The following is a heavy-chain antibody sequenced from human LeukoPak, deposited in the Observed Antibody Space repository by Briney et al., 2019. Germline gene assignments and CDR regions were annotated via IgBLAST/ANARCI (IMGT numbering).Heavy chain of an antibody. V-gene: IGHV3-48*03. D-gene: IGHD2-15*01. CDR1: GFTFSSYE. CDR3: ARDSLVVVVAVPLDYYYYGMDV. Sequence: GGSLRLSCAASGFTFSSYEMNWVRQAPGKGLEWVSYISSSGSTIYYADSVKGRFTISRDNAKNSLYLQMNSLRAEDTAVYYCARDSLVVVVAVPLDYYYYGMDVWGQGTTVTVSS. J-gene: IGHJ6*02. CDR2: ISSSGSTI.